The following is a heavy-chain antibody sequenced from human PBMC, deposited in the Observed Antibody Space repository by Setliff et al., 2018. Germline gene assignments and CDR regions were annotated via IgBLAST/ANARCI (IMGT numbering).Heavy chain of an antibody. CDR2: MYYSGTT. Sequence: SETLSLTCNVSGGSIRSYYWSWIRQPPGKGPEWIGYMYYSGTTNYNPSLKSRATISVDTSKNQFSLRLSSVTAADTAVYYCARHDVMVRWFDYWGQRTLVTVSS. J-gene: IGHJ4*02. D-gene: IGHD3-10*01. V-gene: IGHV4-59*08. CDR3: ARHDVMVRWFDY. CDR1: GGSIRSYY.